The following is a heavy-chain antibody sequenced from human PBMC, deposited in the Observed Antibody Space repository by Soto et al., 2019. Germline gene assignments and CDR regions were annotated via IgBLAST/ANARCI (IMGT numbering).Heavy chain of an antibody. CDR3: AREEPDSSGWSGGY. V-gene: IGHV4-30-2*01. J-gene: IGHJ4*02. CDR1: GGSISSGGYS. Sequence: SETLSLTCAVSGGSISSGGYSWSWIRQPPGKGLEWIGYIYHSGSTYYNPSLKSRVTISVDRSKNQFSLKLSSVTAADTAVYYCAREEPDSSGWSGGYWGQGTLVTAPQ. D-gene: IGHD6-19*01. CDR2: IYHSGST.